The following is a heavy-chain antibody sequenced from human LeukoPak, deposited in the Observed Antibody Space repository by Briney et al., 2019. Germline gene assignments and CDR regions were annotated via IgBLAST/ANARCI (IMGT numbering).Heavy chain of an antibody. CDR3: ARDNGNSYGHNWFDP. V-gene: IGHV3-11*01. CDR2: ISGSGSIM. J-gene: IGHJ5*02. CDR1: GFTFSDYY. D-gene: IGHD5-18*01. Sequence: PGGFLRLSCAVSGFTFSDYYMSWIRQAPGKGLEWISHISGSGSIMYYADSVKGRFTISRDNAKNSLYLQMNSLRVEDTAVYYCARDNGNSYGHNWFDPWGQGTLVTVSS.